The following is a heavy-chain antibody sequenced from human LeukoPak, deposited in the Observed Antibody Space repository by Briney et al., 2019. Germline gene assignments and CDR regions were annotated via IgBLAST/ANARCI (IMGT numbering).Heavy chain of an antibody. Sequence: SETLSLTCAVYGGSFSGYYWSWIRQPPGKGLEWIGEINHSGSTNYNPSLKSRVTISVDTSKNQFSLKLSSVTAADTAVYYCARVWICSGGSCYCDYWGQGTLVTVSS. D-gene: IGHD2-15*01. CDR2: INHSGST. CDR3: ARVWICSGGSCYCDY. V-gene: IGHV4-34*01. CDR1: GGSFSGYY. J-gene: IGHJ4*02.